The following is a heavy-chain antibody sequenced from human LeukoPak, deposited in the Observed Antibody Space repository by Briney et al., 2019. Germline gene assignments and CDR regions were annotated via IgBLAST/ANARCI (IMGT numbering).Heavy chain of an antibody. Sequence: SVKVSCKASGGTFSSYAISWVRQAPGQGLEWMGRIIPIFGTANHAQKFQGRVTITTDESTSTAYMELSSLRSEDTAVYYCAEGFLGYYYMDVWGKGTTVTVSS. CDR3: AEGFLGYYYMDV. V-gene: IGHV1-69*05. D-gene: IGHD3-3*01. J-gene: IGHJ6*03. CDR2: IIPIFGTA. CDR1: GGTFSSYA.